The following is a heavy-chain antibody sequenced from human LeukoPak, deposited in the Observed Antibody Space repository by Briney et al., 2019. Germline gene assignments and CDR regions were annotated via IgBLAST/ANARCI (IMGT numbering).Heavy chain of an antibody. CDR2: IYYSGST. CDR1: GGSISTYY. V-gene: IGHV4-59*01. CDR3: ASTPIYYYGSGSYFDY. D-gene: IGHD3-10*01. J-gene: IGHJ4*02. Sequence: SETLSLTCTVSGGSISTYYGNWIRQAPGKGLEWIGYIYYSGSTNYNPSLKSRVTISVDTSKNQFSLKLSSVTAADTAVYYCASTPIYYYGSGSYFDYWGQGTLVTVSS.